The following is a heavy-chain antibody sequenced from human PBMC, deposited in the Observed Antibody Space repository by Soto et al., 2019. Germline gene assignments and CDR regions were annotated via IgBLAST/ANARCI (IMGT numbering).Heavy chain of an antibody. Sequence: EVQLVESGGGLVQPGRSLRLSCAASGFTFDDYAMHWVRQAPGKGLEWVSGISWNSGSIGYADSVKGRFTISRDNAKNSLYLQMNSLRAEDTALYYCAKDMVETVAGHFVIDYWGQGTLVTVSS. J-gene: IGHJ4*01. CDR2: ISWNSGSI. CDR3: AKDMVETVAGHFVIDY. CDR1: GFTFDDYA. D-gene: IGHD6-19*01. V-gene: IGHV3-9*01.